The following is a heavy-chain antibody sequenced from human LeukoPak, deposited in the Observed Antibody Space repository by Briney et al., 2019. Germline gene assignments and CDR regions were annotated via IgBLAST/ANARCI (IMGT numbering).Heavy chain of an antibody. Sequence: GGSLRLSCAASGFTFSSYSMNWVRQAPGKGLEWVSYISSSSSTIYYADSVKGRFTISRDNAKNSLYLQMSSLRAEDTAVYYCAREHYYDSSGHPEDAFDIWGQGTMVTVSS. V-gene: IGHV3-48*01. CDR3: AREHYYDSSGHPEDAFDI. D-gene: IGHD3-22*01. CDR2: ISSSSSTI. CDR1: GFTFSSYS. J-gene: IGHJ3*02.